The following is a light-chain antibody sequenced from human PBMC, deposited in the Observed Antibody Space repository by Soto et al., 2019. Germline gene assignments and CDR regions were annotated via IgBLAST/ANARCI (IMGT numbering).Light chain of an antibody. CDR1: QSVSSY. CDR3: QQRSDWLT. V-gene: IGKV3-11*01. J-gene: IGKJ4*01. Sequence: EIVVTQSPTTLSLSPGERATLSCRTSQSVSSYLAWYQQKPGQAPRLLIYDASNRATGIPARFSGSGSGTDFTLTISSLEPEDFAVYYCQQRSDWLTFGGGTKVDIK. CDR2: DAS.